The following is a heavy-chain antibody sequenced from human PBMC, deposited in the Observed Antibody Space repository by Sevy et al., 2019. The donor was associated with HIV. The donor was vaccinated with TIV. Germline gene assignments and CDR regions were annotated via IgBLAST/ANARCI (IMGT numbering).Heavy chain of an antibody. V-gene: IGHV4-31*03. D-gene: IGHD5-12*01. CDR3: ARGDGYNLDY. CDR2: IYYSGST. CDR1: GGSISSGGYY. J-gene: IGHJ4*02. Sequence: SETLSITCTVSGGSISSGGYYWTWIRQHPGKGLEWIGYIYYSGSTYYNPSLKSRLTISVDTSKNQFSLKMSSVTAADTAVYYCARGDGYNLDYWGQGTLVTVSS.